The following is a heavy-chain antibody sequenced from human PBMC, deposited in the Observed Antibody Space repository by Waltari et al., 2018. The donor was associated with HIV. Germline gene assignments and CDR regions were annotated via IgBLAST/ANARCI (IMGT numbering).Heavy chain of an antibody. V-gene: IGHV4-39*01. D-gene: IGHD3-10*01. J-gene: IGHJ5*02. Sequence: QLQLPESCPGVVKPSETLSRICSIFGGSINSTSYYWGWSRQPPGKGLEWIGSMFYSGRTYYNPSLKIRVTISVDTSKNQFSLKLSSVTAADTALYYCARQAYYYGSGSANWFDPWGQGTLVTVSS. CDR2: MFYSGRT. CDR3: ARQAYYYGSGSANWFDP. CDR1: GGSINSTSYY.